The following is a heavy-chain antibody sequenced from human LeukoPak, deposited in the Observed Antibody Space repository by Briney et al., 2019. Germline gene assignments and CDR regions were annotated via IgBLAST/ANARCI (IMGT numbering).Heavy chain of an antibody. Sequence: PSETLSLTCTVSGGSISSSSYYWGWIRQPPGKGLEWIGSIYHSGSTYYNPSLKSRVTISVDTSKNQFSLKLSSVTAADTAVYYCARFPGPHSGGDYWGQGTLVTVSS. D-gene: IGHD1-26*01. CDR2: IYHSGST. CDR3: ARFPGPHSGGDY. J-gene: IGHJ4*02. CDR1: GGSISSSSYY. V-gene: IGHV4-39*07.